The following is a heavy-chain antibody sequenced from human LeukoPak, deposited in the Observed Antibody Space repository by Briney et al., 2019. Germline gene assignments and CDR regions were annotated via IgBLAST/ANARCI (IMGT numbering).Heavy chain of an antibody. CDR2: INHSGST. CDR3: ARHSGSYYYSYFDY. J-gene: IGHJ4*02. CDR1: GGSFSGYY. V-gene: IGHV4-34*01. Sequence: SETLSLTCAVYGGSFSGYYWSWIRQPPGKGLEWIGEINHSGSTNYNPSLKSRVTISVDTSKNQFSLKLSSVTAADTAVYYCARHSGSYYYSYFDYWGQGTLVTVSS. D-gene: IGHD1-26*01.